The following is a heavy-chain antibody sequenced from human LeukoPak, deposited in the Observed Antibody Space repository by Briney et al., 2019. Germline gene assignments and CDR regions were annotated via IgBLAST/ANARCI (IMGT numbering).Heavy chain of an antibody. J-gene: IGHJ4*02. CDR1: GGSISSSSYY. V-gene: IGHV4-39*01. CDR3: ARRTIFGELFDY. Sequence: PSETLSLTCTVSGGSISSSSYYWGWIRQPPGKGLEWIGSIYYSGSTYYNPSLKSRVTISVDTSKNQFSLKLSSVTAADTAVYYCARRTIFGELFDYWGQGTLVTISS. CDR2: IYYSGST. D-gene: IGHD3-3*01.